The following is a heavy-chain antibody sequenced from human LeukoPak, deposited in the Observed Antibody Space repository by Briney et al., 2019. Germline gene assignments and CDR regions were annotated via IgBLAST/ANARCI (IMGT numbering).Heavy chain of an antibody. V-gene: IGHV4-38-2*02. CDR1: GYSISSGYY. Sequence: PSETLSLTCTVSGYSISSGYYWGWIRQPPGKGLEWIGSIYHSGSTYYNPSLKSRVTISVDTSKNQFSLKLSSVTAADTAVYYCARDIAATPGYWGQGTLVTVSS. CDR2: IYHSGST. CDR3: ARDIAATPGY. D-gene: IGHD2-15*01. J-gene: IGHJ4*02.